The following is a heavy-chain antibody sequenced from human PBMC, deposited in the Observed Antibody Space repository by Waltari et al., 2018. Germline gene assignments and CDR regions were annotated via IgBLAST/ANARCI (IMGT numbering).Heavy chain of an antibody. Sequence: QVQLQESGPGLVKPSETLSLTCAVSGYSISSGSYWGWIRQPPGKGLEWIGSIYHSGSTYYNPSLKSRVTISVDTSKNQFSLKLSSVTAADTAVYYCASDDILTGSNYYMDVWGKGTTVTVSS. CDR2: IYHSGST. CDR1: GYSISSGSY. CDR3: ASDDILTGSNYYMDV. J-gene: IGHJ6*03. D-gene: IGHD3-9*01. V-gene: IGHV4-38-2*01.